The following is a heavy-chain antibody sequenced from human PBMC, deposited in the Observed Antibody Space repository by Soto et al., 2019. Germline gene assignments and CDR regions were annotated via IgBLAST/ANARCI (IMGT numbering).Heavy chain of an antibody. J-gene: IGHJ3*01. D-gene: IGHD4-4*01. CDR3: SRPDYSNYLGAFDV. CDR2: IIPIFGTA. CDR1: GGTFSSYA. Sequence: SVKVSCKASGGTFSSYAISWVRQAPGQGLEWMGGIIPIFGTANYAQKFQGRVTITADESTSTAYMELSSLRSEDTAVYYCSRPDYSNYLGAFDVWAQGKMVPVSS. V-gene: IGHV1-69*13.